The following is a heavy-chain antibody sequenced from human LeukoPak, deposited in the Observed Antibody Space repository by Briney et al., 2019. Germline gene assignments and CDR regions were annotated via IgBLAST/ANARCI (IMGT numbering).Heavy chain of an antibody. J-gene: IGHJ4*02. D-gene: IGHD6-19*01. CDR2: MYLGGTT. Sequence: SGTLSLTCIVSGGSISSLNLWSWLRQPPGKGLEWIGEMYLGGTTNFNPSLKSRVTILIDKSKNQLSLQLTSVTAADTAVYYCAGLEGRYSTDWFYFFDYWGQGALVTVSS. V-gene: IGHV4-4*02. CDR3: AGLEGRYSTDWFYFFDY. CDR1: GGSISSLNL.